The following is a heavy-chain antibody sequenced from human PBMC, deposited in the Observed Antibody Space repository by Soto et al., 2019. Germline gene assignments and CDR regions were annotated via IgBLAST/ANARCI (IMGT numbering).Heavy chain of an antibody. D-gene: IGHD3-22*01. CDR3: TRLGGYYQALDS. Sequence: SETLSLTCSVSGGSLSGYYWAWTRQPPGKGLEWIGYIYYAGTTTYNPSLKNRVTISLDTPKNQFSLKMDSVTAADTAVYYCTRLGGYYQALDSWGQGILVTVSS. CDR2: IYYAGTT. V-gene: IGHV4-59*08. CDR1: GGSLSGYY. J-gene: IGHJ4*02.